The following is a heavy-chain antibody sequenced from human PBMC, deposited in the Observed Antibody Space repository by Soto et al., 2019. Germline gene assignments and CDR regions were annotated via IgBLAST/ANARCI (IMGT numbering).Heavy chain of an antibody. V-gene: IGHV4-39*02. J-gene: IGHJ5*02. Sequence: LSLTCTVSGGSFGSSAYYWGWIRRAPGKGLEWIGSINSSGSTFSNPSLKSRVTLSVDTSKNHFSLKLTSVTAADTALYYCSRRAPEGFDPWGQGTLVTVSS. CDR3: SRRAPEGFDP. CDR1: GGSFGSSAYY. CDR2: INSSGST.